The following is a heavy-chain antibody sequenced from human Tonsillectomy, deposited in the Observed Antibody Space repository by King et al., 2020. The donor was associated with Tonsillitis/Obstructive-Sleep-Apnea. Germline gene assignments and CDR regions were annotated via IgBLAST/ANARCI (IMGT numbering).Heavy chain of an antibody. CDR3: AREEGWFDP. CDR2: IKQDGSER. CDR1: GFTFSTYY. V-gene: IGHV3-7*03. J-gene: IGHJ5*02. Sequence: DVQLVESGGGLVQPGGSLRLSCAASGFTFSTYYMTWVRRAPGKGLEWVANIKQDGSERYYVDSVKGRFTISRDNAKNSLFLQMNSLRAEDTAVYYCAREEGWFDPWGQGALVIVSS.